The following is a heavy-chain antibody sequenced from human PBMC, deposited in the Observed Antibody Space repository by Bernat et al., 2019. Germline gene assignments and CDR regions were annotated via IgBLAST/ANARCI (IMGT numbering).Heavy chain of an antibody. Sequence: QLQLQESGPGLVKPSETLSLTCSVSGGSISSSSYYWGWIRQPPGKGLEWIGSIYYSGSTYYNPSLKSRVTISVDTSKNQFSLKLSSVTAADTAVYYCARLWSGSYPPGRYYYGMDVWGQGTTVTVSS. CDR1: GGSISSSSYY. CDR3: ARLWSGSYPPGRYYYGMDV. CDR2: IYYSGST. J-gene: IGHJ6*02. V-gene: IGHV4-39*01. D-gene: IGHD1-26*01.